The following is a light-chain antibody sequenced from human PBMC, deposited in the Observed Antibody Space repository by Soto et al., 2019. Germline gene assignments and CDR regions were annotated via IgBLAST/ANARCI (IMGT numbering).Light chain of an antibody. V-gene: IGKV3-20*01. CDR3: QQYGSSLTWT. CDR2: GAS. J-gene: IGKJ1*01. CDR1: QSVSSSY. Sequence: EIVLTQSPGTLSLSPGERATLSCRASQSVSSSYLAWYQQKPGQAPRLLIYGASSRASGIPDRFSVSGSGTDFTLTISRLEPEDFAVYYCQQYGSSLTWTFGQGTKVEIK.